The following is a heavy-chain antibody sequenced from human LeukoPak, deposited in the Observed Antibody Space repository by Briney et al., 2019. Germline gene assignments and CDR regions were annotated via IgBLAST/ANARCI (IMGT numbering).Heavy chain of an antibody. D-gene: IGHD2-21*01. Sequence: SETLSLTCTVSGGSISSSSYYWGWIRQPPGKGLEWIGSIYYSGSTYYNPSLKSRVTISVDTSKNQFSLKLSSVTAADTAVYYCARGGGDQDSWYFDLWGRGTLVTVSS. CDR2: IYYSGST. V-gene: IGHV4-39*07. CDR1: GGSISSSSYY. J-gene: IGHJ2*01. CDR3: ARGGGDQDSWYFDL.